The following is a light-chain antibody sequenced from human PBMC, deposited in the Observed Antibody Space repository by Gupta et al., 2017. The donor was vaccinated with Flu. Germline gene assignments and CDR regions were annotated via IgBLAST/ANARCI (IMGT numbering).Light chain of an antibody. J-gene: IGLJ3*02. CDR2: TTS. V-gene: IGLV8-61*01. CDR3: MLYMGGGSLV. CDR1: SGSVSGNYY. Sequence: QTVVTQEPSFSVSPGGTVTITCGLNSGSVSGNYYPSWYQQTPGQAPRTLIYTTSARSSGVPDRFSGSILGNKAALTITGAQADDESDYYCMLYMGGGSLVFGGETKVNVL.